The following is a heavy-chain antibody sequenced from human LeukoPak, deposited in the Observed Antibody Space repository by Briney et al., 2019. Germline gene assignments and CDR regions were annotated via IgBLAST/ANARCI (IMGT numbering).Heavy chain of an antibody. V-gene: IGHV4-59*12. D-gene: IGHD2-15*01. CDR1: GGSISTYY. CDR2: IYNSGST. J-gene: IGHJ4*02. CDR3: ARGAYCSGGSCYFAPSFDY. Sequence: SETLSLTCSVSGGSISTYYWSWIRQTPGKGLEQIGYIYNSGSTNYNPSLEGRVTMSIDTSKNQFSLKLSSVTAADTAVYYCARGAYCSGGSCYFAPSFDYWGQGTLVTVSS.